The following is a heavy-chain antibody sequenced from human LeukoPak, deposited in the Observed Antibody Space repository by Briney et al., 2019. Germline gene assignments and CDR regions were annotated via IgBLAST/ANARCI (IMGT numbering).Heavy chain of an antibody. J-gene: IGHJ4*02. V-gene: IGHV3-21*01. D-gene: IGHD4-17*01. Sequence: GGSLRLSCTASGFTFNGYSMNWVRQAPGKGLEWVSSISTSSSYIYYTDSVKGRFTISRNNPKNSLYLQMNSLRAEDTAVYYCARNRGDPSYFDYWGQGTLVTVSS. CDR1: GFTFNGYS. CDR3: ARNRGDPSYFDY. CDR2: ISTSSSYI.